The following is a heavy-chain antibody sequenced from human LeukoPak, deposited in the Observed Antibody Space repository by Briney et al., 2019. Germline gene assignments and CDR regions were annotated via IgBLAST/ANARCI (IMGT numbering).Heavy chain of an antibody. CDR1: GFTVSSNY. CDR3: AREIYCSASSCTGGVFDI. V-gene: IGHV3-53*01. J-gene: IGHJ3*02. Sequence: PGGSLRLSCAASGFTVSSNYMSWVRQAPGKGLEWVSVIYSGGSTYYADSVKGRFTISRDNSKNTLYLKMSSLRVEDTAVYYCAREIYCSASSCTGGVFDIWGQGTMVTVSS. D-gene: IGHD2-15*01. CDR2: IYSGGST.